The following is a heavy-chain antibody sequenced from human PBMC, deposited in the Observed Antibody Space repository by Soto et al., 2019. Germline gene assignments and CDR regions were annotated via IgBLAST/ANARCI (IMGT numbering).Heavy chain of an antibody. CDR2: ISAYNGNT. Sequence: ASVKGSCKASGYTFTSYGISWVRQAPGQGLEWMGWISAYNGNTNYAQMLQGRVTMTTDTSTSTAYMELRSLRSDDTAVYYCATSTMIVVATDAVDIWGQGTMVT. CDR1: GYTFTSYG. D-gene: IGHD3-22*01. V-gene: IGHV1-18*04. J-gene: IGHJ3*02. CDR3: ATSTMIVVATDAVDI.